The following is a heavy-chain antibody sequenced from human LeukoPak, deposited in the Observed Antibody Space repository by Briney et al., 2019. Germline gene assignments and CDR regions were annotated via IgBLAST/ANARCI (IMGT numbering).Heavy chain of an antibody. D-gene: IGHD3-10*01. Sequence: SETLSLTCTVSGGSITTNYWSWIRQPPGKGLEWLGYMHYSGGANSNPSLRSRVTISIDTSKNQFSLKLNSVTAADTAAYYCARDTFYYGSEDDYDDVFDLWSQGTMVTVSS. CDR2: MHYSGGA. V-gene: IGHV4-59*01. J-gene: IGHJ3*01. CDR3: ARDTFYYGSEDDYDDVFDL. CDR1: GGSITTNY.